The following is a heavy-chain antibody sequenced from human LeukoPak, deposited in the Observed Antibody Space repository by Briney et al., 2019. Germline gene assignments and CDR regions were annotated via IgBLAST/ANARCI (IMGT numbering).Heavy chain of an antibody. Sequence: SETLSLTCTVSGGSISSYYWSWIRQPPGKGLEWIGYIYYSGSTNYNPSLKSRVTISVDTSKNQFSLKLSSVTAADTAVYYCARAIAVAGLFDYWGQGTLVTVSS. CDR3: ARAIAVAGLFDY. J-gene: IGHJ4*02. CDR1: GGSISSYY. CDR2: IYYSGST. D-gene: IGHD6-19*01. V-gene: IGHV4-59*01.